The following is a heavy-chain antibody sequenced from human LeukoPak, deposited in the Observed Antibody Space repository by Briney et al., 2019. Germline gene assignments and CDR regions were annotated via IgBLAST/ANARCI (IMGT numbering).Heavy chain of an antibody. CDR3: ARDRKEVYCSSTSCRQPTYYFDY. V-gene: IGHV1-2*02. CDR2: INPNSGGT. Sequence: GASVKVSCKASGYTFTGYYMHWVRQAPGQGLEWMGWINPNSGGTNYAQKFQGRVTMTRDTSISTAYMELSRLRSDDTAVYYCARDRKEVYCSSTSCRQPTYYFDYWGQGTLVTVSS. D-gene: IGHD2-2*01. J-gene: IGHJ4*02. CDR1: GYTFTGYY.